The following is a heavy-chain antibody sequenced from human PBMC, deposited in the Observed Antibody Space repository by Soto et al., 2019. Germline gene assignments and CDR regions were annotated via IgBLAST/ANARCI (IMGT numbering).Heavy chain of an antibody. D-gene: IGHD3-16*01. J-gene: IGHJ1*01. CDR1: GFTFSTYN. Sequence: EVHLVESGGGLVQPGGSLRLSCAASGFTFSTYNMNWIRQAPGKGLEWVSFISDTSSRIESADSLKGRFTVSRDNARNCLSLQMNSPRAEDTAVYCCARDGGGLDENFPHWGQGTLVTVSS. V-gene: IGHV3-48*01. CDR3: ARDGGGLDENFPH. CDR2: ISDTSSRI.